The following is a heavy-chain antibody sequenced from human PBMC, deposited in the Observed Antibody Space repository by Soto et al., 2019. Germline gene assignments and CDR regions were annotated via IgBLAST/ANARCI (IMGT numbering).Heavy chain of an antibody. CDR2: ISYDGSNK. Sequence: PGGSLRLSCAASGFTFSSYAMHWVRQAPGKGLEWVAVISYDGSNKYYADSVKGRFTISRDDSKNTLYLQMNSLKTEDTAVYYCTTESWFGECRIDYWGQGTLVTVSS. J-gene: IGHJ4*02. D-gene: IGHD3-10*01. CDR1: GFTFSSYA. CDR3: TTESWFGECRIDY. V-gene: IGHV3-30-3*01.